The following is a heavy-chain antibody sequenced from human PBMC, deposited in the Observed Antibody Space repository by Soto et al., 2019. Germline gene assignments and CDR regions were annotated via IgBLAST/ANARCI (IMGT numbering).Heavy chain of an antibody. V-gene: IGHV3-30-3*01. J-gene: IGHJ6*02. CDR2: ISYDGSNK. CDR3: ARSPYYYDGMDV. CDR1: GFTFSSYA. Sequence: QVQLVESGGGVVQPGRSLRLSCAASGFTFSSYAMHWVRQAPGKGLEWVAVISYDGSNKYYADSVKGRFTISSDNSKNTLDLQMNSLRAEDTAVYYCARSPYYYDGMDVWGQGTTGTVSS.